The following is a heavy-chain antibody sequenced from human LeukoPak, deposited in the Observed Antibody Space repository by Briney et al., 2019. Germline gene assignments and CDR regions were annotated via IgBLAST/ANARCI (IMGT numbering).Heavy chain of an antibody. CDR3: AGRPTGYSSGYIH. D-gene: IGHD5-18*01. CDR1: GFTFSSYW. J-gene: IGHJ4*02. Sequence: GGSLRLSCAASGFTFSSYWMSWVRQAPEKGLDWVSVISGSAHKIRYADSVKGRFTISRDNSENIVYLQMNNLRVEDTAVYYCAGRPTGYSSGYIHWGQGTLVTVSS. CDR2: ISGSAHKI. V-gene: IGHV3-23*01.